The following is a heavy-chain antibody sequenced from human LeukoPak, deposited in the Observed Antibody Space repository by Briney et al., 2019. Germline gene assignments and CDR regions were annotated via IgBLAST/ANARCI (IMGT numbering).Heavy chain of an antibody. J-gene: IGHJ5*02. CDR1: GFTCSDYY. D-gene: IGHD6-13*01. CDR2: ISSSGATI. V-gene: IGHV3-11*01. Sequence: GVSLRLSCSASGFTCSDYYMSWIRPAQGKGLEWLLYISSSGATIDPADSVKGRFTISRDNTKNSLYLQMNTLRADDTAVYYCARAPKYSSSAWFDPWGQGTLVIVSS. CDR3: ARAPKYSSSAWFDP.